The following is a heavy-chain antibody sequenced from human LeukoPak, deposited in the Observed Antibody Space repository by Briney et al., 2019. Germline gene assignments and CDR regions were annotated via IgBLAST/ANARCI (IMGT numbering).Heavy chain of an antibody. V-gene: IGHV3-23*01. Sequence: GGSLRLSCAASGFTFSSYAMSWVRQAPGKGLEWVSAISGSGGSTYYADSVKGRFTISRDSSKNTLYLQMNSLRAEDTAVYYCAKDLRITGRYYFDYWGQGTLVTVSS. CDR1: GFTFSSYA. CDR2: ISGSGGST. D-gene: IGHD1-20*01. J-gene: IGHJ4*02. CDR3: AKDLRITGRYYFDY.